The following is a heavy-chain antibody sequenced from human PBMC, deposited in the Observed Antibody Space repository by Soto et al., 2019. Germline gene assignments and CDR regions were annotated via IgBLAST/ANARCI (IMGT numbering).Heavy chain of an antibody. CDR1: GLTFSDAW. V-gene: IGHV3-15*07. CDR3: THSANYWGNFHR. D-gene: IGHD3-16*01. J-gene: IGHJ4*02. CDR2: IKSKGGGGTS. Sequence: EVQLVESGGGLVKPGGSLRLSCVVSGLTFSDAWMNWVRQAPGKGLEWVGRIKSKGGGGTSDYGAPVKVRFTISRDDSRNTLYLQMNSLKTEDTGLYYCTHSANYWGNFHRWGKGTLVTVSP.